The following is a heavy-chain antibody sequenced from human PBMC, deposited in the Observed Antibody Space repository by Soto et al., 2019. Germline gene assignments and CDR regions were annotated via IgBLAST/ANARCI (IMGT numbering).Heavy chain of an antibody. D-gene: IGHD3-10*01. CDR1: GFTFDDYA. CDR3: AKGGTHLRFTMVRGVIMSGGDAFDI. J-gene: IGHJ3*02. V-gene: IGHV3-9*01. CDR2: ISWNSGSI. Sequence: GGSLRLSCAASGFTFDDYAMHWVRQAPGKGLEWVSGISWNSGSIGYADSVKGRFTISRDNAKNSLYLQMNSLRAEDTALYYCAKGGTHLRFTMVRGVIMSGGDAFDIWGQGTMVTVSS.